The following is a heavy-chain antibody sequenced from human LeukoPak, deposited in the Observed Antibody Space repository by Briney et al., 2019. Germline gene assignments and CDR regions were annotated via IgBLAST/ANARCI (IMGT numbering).Heavy chain of an antibody. CDR3: ARDQEYSGSPAPFDY. Sequence: GASVKVSCKASGGTFSSYAISWVRQAPGQGLEWMGRIIPIFGIANYAQKFQGRVTITADKSTSTAYMELSSLRSEDTAVYYCARDQEYSGSPAPFDYWGQGTLVTVSS. V-gene: IGHV1-69*04. CDR2: IIPIFGIA. CDR1: GGTFSSYA. D-gene: IGHD1-26*01. J-gene: IGHJ4*02.